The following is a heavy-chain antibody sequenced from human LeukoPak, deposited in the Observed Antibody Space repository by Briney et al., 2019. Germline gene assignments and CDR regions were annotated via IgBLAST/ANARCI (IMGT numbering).Heavy chain of an antibody. CDR3: ARESYAMGTY. V-gene: IGHV3-74*01. D-gene: IGHD2-8*01. J-gene: IGHJ4*02. Sequence: PGGSLRLSCAASGFAFSAYWMLWVHQAPGKGLVWVSRINTDGSIMHYADSVKGRFTISRDNAKNTLYLQMNSLIAEDTAIYYRARESYAMGTYWGQGTLVTVSS. CDR2: INTDGSIM. CDR1: GFAFSAYW.